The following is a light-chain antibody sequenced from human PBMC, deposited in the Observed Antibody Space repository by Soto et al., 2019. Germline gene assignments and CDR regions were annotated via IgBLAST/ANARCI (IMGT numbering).Light chain of an antibody. CDR2: EVN. V-gene: IGLV2-14*01. CDR1: SSDVGGYDY. CDR3: RSFTSSSSQL. Sequence: QSALTQPASVSGSLGQSITISCTGTSSDVGGYDYVSWYRQHPGKVPKLIIYEVNKRPSGVSNRFSGSKSANTASLTLSGLQADDEADSHCRSFTSSSSQLSGGGTK. J-gene: IGLJ3*02.